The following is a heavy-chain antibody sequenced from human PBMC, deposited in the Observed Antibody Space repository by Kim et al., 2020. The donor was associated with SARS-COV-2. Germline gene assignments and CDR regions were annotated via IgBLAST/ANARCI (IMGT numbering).Heavy chain of an antibody. CDR3: ARDMGGGYQLLTMDY. J-gene: IGHJ4*02. Sequence: GGSLRLSCAASGFTFSSYAMHWVRQAPGKGLEWVAVISYDGSNKYYADSVKGRFTISRDNSKNTLYLQMNSLRAEDTAVYYCARDMGGGYQLLTMDYWGQGTLVTVSS. V-gene: IGHV3-30-3*01. CDR2: ISYDGSNK. D-gene: IGHD2-2*01. CDR1: GFTFSSYA.